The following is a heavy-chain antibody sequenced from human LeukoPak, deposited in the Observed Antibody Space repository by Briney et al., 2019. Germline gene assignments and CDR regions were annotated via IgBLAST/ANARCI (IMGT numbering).Heavy chain of an antibody. V-gene: IGHV4-4*07. CDR3: ASTYSDTDWNFDY. CDR2: IYTTGST. CDR1: GASIGSFY. J-gene: IGHJ4*02. Sequence: TTSETLSLTCTVSGASIGSFYWSWIRQPAGKGLEWIGRIYTTGSTSYNPSLKSRVTMSVDTSKNQFSLKLNSVTAAVTAFYYCASTYSDTDWNFDYWGQGTLVTVSS. D-gene: IGHD5-12*01.